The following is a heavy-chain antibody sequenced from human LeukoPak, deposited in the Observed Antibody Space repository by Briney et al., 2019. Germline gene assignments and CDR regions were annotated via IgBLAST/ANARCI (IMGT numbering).Heavy chain of an antibody. CDR2: IKQDGSEK. CDR3: ARDEYYYGSGETRLNYYYYYMDV. Sequence: GGSLRLSCAASGFTFSSYWMSWVRQAPGKGLEWVANIKQDGSEKYYVDSVKGRFTISRDNAKNSLYLQMNSLRAEDTAVYYCARDEYYYGSGETRLNYYYYYMDVWGKGTTVTVSS. D-gene: IGHD3-10*01. J-gene: IGHJ6*03. CDR1: GFTFSSYW. V-gene: IGHV3-7*01.